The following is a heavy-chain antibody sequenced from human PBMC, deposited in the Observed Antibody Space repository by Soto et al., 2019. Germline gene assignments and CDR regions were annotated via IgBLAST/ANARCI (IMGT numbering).Heavy chain of an antibody. CDR2: IIPIFGTA. CDR3: ARDPRGYSYGYNY. CDR1: GGTFSSYA. D-gene: IGHD5-18*01. V-gene: IGHV1-69*06. J-gene: IGHJ4*02. Sequence: SVKVSGKASGGTFSSYAISWVRQAPGQGLEWMGGIIPIFGTANYAQKFQGRVTITADKSTSTAYMELSSLRSEDTAVYYCARDPRGYSYGYNYWGQGTLVTVSS.